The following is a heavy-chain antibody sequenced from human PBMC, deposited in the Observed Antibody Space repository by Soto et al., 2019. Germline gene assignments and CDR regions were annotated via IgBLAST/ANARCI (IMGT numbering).Heavy chain of an antibody. CDR3: ARGPDYYDSSGYSWFDP. J-gene: IGHJ5*01. V-gene: IGHV4-59*01. CDR2: IYYSGST. Sequence: PSETLSLTCTVSGGSISSYYWSWIRQPPGKGLEWIGYIYYSGSTNYNPSLKSRVTISVDTSKNQFSLKLSSVTAADTAMYYWARGPDYYDSSGYSWFDPWGQGTLVTVSS. CDR1: GGSISSYY. D-gene: IGHD3-22*01.